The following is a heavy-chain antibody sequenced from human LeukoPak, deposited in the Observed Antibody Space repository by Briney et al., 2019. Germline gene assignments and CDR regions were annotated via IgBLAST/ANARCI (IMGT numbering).Heavy chain of an antibody. CDR3: ARDVAAAGGH. CDR2: ISSSSSYI. Sequence: ETLSLTCVVSGVSITNGYWWYWVRQAPGKGLEWVSSISSSSSYIYYADSVKGRFTISRDNAKNSLYLQMNSLRGEDTAVYYCARDVAAAGGHWGQGTLVTVSS. CDR1: GVSITNGYW. J-gene: IGHJ4*02. D-gene: IGHD6-13*01. V-gene: IGHV3-21*01.